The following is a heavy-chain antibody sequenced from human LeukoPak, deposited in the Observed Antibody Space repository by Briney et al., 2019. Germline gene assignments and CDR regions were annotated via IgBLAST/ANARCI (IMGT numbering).Heavy chain of an antibody. V-gene: IGHV3-48*02. CDR2: ISSSSSTI. CDR3: ARANGMDV. CDR1: GFTFSSHS. J-gene: IGHJ6*02. Sequence: GGSLRLSCTASGFTFSSHSMNWVRQAPGKGLEWVSYISSSSSTIYYADFVKGRFTISRDNAKNSLYLQMSSLRDEDTAVYYCARANGMDVWGQGTTVTVSS.